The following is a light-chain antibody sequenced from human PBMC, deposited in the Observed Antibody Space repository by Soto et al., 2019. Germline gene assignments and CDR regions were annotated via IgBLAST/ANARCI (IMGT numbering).Light chain of an antibody. CDR3: QNHGTT. Sequence: IVMTQSPATLSVSPGERATLSCRASQSVSINLAWYQQKPGQAPRLLIYGASSRATGIPDRFSGSGSGTDFTLTISRLEPEDSAVYYCQNHGTTFGQGTKV. CDR2: GAS. J-gene: IGKJ1*01. CDR1: QSVSIN. V-gene: IGKV3-20*01.